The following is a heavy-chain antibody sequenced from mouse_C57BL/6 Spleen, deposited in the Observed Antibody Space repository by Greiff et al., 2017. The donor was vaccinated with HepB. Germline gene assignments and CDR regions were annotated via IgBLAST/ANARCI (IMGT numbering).Heavy chain of an antibody. CDR3: GRRGTTVVATLDY. CDR2: IYPGSGNT. CDR1: GYSFTSYY. J-gene: IGHJ2*01. D-gene: IGHD1-1*01. V-gene: IGHV1-66*01. Sequence: VQLQQSGPELVKPGASVKISCKASGYSFTSYYIHWVKQRPGQGLEWIGWIYPGSGNTKYNEKFKGKATLTADTSASTAYMQHSSLTSEDSAVYYCGRRGTTVVATLDYWGQGTTLTVSS.